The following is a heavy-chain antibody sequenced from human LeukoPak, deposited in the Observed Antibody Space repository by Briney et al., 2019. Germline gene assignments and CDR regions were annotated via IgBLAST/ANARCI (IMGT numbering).Heavy chain of an antibody. D-gene: IGHD4-23*01. V-gene: IGHV3-74*01. Sequence: GGSLRLSCAASGFTFSSYSMNWVRQAPGKGLVWVSRINSDGSNTKYADSVKGRFTISRDNAKNTLYLQMNSLRGEDTAVYYCAREGTALVNFDYWGQGTLVTVSS. CDR1: GFTFSSYS. CDR2: INSDGSNT. J-gene: IGHJ4*02. CDR3: AREGTALVNFDY.